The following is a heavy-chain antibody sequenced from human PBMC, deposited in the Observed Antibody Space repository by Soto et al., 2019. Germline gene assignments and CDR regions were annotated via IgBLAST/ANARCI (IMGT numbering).Heavy chain of an antibody. V-gene: IGHV3-74*01. Sequence: EVQLVESGGGLVQPGGSLRLSCAASGFIFSHYWMHWVRQAPGKGLVWVSRMNSDGSSTDYADSVKGRFTISRDNAKNTLYLQMNSLRAEDTDVYYCARGIAAGNYHNDMDVWGKGTPVTVSS. CDR3: ARGIAAGNYHNDMDV. D-gene: IGHD6-25*01. CDR2: MNSDGSST. CDR1: GFIFSHYW. J-gene: IGHJ6*03.